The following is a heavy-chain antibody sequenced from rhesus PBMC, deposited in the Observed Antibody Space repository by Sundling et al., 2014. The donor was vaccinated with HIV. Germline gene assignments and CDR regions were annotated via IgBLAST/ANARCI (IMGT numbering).Heavy chain of an antibody. CDR2: IYWDDDK. CDR1: GFSLSRSGMG. CDR3: ARSSYYNIWTGYSDFDY. Sequence: QVTLKESGPALVKPTQTLTLTCTFSGFSLSRSGMGVGWIRQPPGKTLEWLAHIYWDDDKRYSTSLKSRLTISKDTSKNQVVLTMTNMDPVDTATYYCARSSYYNIWTGYSDFDYWGQGVLVTVSS. D-gene: IGHD3-3*01. J-gene: IGHJ4*01. V-gene: IGHV2-174*02.